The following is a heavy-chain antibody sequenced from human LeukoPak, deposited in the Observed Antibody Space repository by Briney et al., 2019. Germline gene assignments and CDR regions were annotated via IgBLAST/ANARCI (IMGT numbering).Heavy chain of an antibody. Sequence: SETLSLTCTVSGGSISGYYWSWIRQPPGKGLEWIGYIYTSGSTNYNPSLKSRVTISVDTSKNQFSLKLSSVTAADTAVYYCAGLLQTSYDYWGQGTLVTVSS. V-gene: IGHV4-4*09. CDR3: AGLLQTSYDY. J-gene: IGHJ4*02. CDR1: GGSISGYY. D-gene: IGHD5-24*01. CDR2: IYTSGST.